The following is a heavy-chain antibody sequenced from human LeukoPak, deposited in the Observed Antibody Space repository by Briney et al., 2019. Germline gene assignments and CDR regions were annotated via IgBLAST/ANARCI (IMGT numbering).Heavy chain of an antibody. CDR2: ISTSSTYI. CDR1: GFTFSPYS. J-gene: IGHJ4*02. CDR3: ATGKHYYDSSGYYFYYFDY. D-gene: IGHD3-22*01. V-gene: IGHV3-21*01. Sequence: GGSLRLSSAASGFTFSPYSMNWVRQAPGKGLEWVSSISTSSTYIFYADSVKGRFTISRDNAKNSLYLQMNSLRADDTAVYYCATGKHYYDSSGYYFYYFDYWGQGTLVTVSS.